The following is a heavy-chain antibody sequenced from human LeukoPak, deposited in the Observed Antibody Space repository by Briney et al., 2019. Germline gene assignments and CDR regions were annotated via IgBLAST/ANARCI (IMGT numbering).Heavy chain of an antibody. CDR3: ARFPYSSSWYGDY. Sequence: PSETLSLTCAVSGYSISSGYYRGWIRQPPGKGLEWIGSIYHSGSTYYNPSLKSRVTISVDTSKNQFSLKLSSVTAADTAVYYCARFPYSSSWYGDYWGQGTLVTVSS. J-gene: IGHJ4*02. CDR1: GYSISSGYY. CDR2: IYHSGST. D-gene: IGHD6-13*01. V-gene: IGHV4-38-2*01.